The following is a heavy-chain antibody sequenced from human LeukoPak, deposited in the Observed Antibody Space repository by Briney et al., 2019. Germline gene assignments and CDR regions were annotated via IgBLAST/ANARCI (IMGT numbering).Heavy chain of an antibody. Sequence: SETLSLTCAVSGGSISSGGYSWSWIRQPPGKGLEWIGYIYHSGSTYYNPSLKSRVTISVDRSKNQFSLKLSSVTAADTAVYYCARHGRYGSGGYAHFDYWGQGTLVTVSS. CDR1: GGSISSGGYS. V-gene: IGHV4-30-2*01. CDR3: ARHGRYGSGGYAHFDY. D-gene: IGHD3-10*01. J-gene: IGHJ4*02. CDR2: IYHSGST.